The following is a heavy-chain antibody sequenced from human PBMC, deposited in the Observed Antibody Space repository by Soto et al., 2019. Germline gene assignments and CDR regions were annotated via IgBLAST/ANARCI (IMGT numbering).Heavy chain of an antibody. D-gene: IGHD1-26*01. CDR3: ARSGYSGSYFDS. V-gene: IGHV1-3*01. CDR1: GYTFTYYA. J-gene: IGHJ4*02. Sequence: QVQLVQSGAEVKKPGASVKVSCKASGYTFTYYAVHWVRQAPGQRLEWMGWINAGNGNTKYTQKFQGRVTITRDTSESTAYMELGSLGSEDTAVYYCARSGYSGSYFDSWGQGSLVTVSS. CDR2: INAGNGNT.